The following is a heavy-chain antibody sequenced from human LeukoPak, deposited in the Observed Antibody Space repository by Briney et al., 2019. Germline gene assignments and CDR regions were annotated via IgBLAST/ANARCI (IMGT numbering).Heavy chain of an antibody. CDR2: ISSSSSYI. Sequence: PGGSLRLSCAASGFTFSSYSMNWVRQAPGKGLEWVSSISSSSSYIYYADSVKGRSTISRDNAKNSLYLQMNSLRAEDTAVYYCAGSMGYGYVLDYWGQGTLVTVSS. D-gene: IGHD5-18*01. V-gene: IGHV3-21*01. J-gene: IGHJ4*02. CDR1: GFTFSSYS. CDR3: AGSMGYGYVLDY.